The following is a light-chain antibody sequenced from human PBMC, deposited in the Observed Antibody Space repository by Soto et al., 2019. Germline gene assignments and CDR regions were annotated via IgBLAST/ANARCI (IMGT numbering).Light chain of an antibody. CDR3: QNYNSYSEA. CDR2: KES. V-gene: IGKV1-5*03. Sequence: DIQMTQSPSTVSSYLGDSVTITCRASQSITTWLAWYQQRTGKAPKLLIYKESTLKSGVPSRLSGSGSGTELNLTISRLQPDDFATYYCQNYNSYSEAFGQGTKVDIK. J-gene: IGKJ1*01. CDR1: QSITTW.